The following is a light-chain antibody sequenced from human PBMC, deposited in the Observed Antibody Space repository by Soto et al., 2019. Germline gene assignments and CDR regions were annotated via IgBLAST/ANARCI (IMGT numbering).Light chain of an antibody. CDR2: DAS. Sequence: EIGLTQSPGTLSLSPGERATLSCRASQSVSSSYLAWYQQKPGQAPRLLIYDASNRATGIPDRFSGSGSGTDFTLTISSLEPEDFAVYYCQQRMSWPWTFCQGTNVAIK. V-gene: IGKV3D-20*02. CDR1: QSVSSSY. J-gene: IGKJ1*01. CDR3: QQRMSWPWT.